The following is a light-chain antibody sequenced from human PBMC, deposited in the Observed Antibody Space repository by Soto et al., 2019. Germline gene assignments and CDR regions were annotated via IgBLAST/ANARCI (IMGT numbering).Light chain of an antibody. CDR1: QSISGW. CDR2: EAS. CDR3: QQFNTSPYT. J-gene: IGKJ4*01. V-gene: IGKV1-5*03. Sequence: DIQMTQSPSTLSASVGDTVTMTCRASQSISGWLAWYQQKPGKAPNLLIYEASTLESGVPSRFSGSGSGTEFTLTISSLQPDDFATYYCQQFNTSPYTFGGGTKVEIK.